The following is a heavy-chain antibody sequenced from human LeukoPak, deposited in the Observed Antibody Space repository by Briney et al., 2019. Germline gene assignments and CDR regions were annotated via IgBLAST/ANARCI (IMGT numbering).Heavy chain of an antibody. J-gene: IGHJ4*02. D-gene: IGHD6-13*01. CDR2: ISAYNGNT. CDR3: ARDAAAAWGAFNFDY. Sequence: APVKVSCKASGYTFTSYGISWVRQAPGQGLEWMGWISAYNGNTNYAQKLQGRVTMTTDTSTSTAYMELRSLRSDDTAVYYCARDAAAAWGAFNFDYWGQGTLVTVSS. CDR1: GYTFTSYG. V-gene: IGHV1-18*01.